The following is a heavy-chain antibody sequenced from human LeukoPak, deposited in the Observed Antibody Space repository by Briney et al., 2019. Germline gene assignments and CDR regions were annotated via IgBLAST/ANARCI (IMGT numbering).Heavy chain of an antibody. CDR3: ARGRYCSDGSCHGWLDP. Sequence: ASVKVSCKASGYTFTSYDINWVRQATGQGHERMGWMNPNSGNTGYVHKFQGRVTMTRNTSISTAYMELSSLRSEDTAVYYCARGRYCSDGSCHGWLDPWGQGTLVTVSS. V-gene: IGHV1-8*01. CDR2: MNPNSGNT. CDR1: GYTFTSYD. D-gene: IGHD2-15*01. J-gene: IGHJ5*02.